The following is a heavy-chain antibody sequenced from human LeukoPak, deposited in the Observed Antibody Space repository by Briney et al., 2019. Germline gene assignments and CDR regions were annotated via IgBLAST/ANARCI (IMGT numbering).Heavy chain of an antibody. CDR2: IYTSGST. V-gene: IGHV4-4*07. D-gene: IGHD6-13*01. Sequence: SETLFLTCTVSGGSISSYYWSWIRQPAGKGLEWIGRIYTSGSTNYNPSLKSRVTMSVDTSKNQFSLKLSSVTAADTAVYYCARETGSSWYEGFKYYFDYWGQGTLVTVSS. CDR3: ARETGSSWYEGFKYYFDY. J-gene: IGHJ4*02. CDR1: GGSISSYY.